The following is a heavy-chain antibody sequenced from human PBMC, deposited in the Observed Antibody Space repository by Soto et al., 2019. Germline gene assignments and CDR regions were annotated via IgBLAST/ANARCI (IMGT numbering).Heavy chain of an antibody. CDR1: GYTFTSYG. Sequence: QVQLVQSGAEVKKPGASVKVSCKASGYTFTSYGISWVRQAPGQGLEWMGWISAYNGNTNYAQKLQGRVXXXXXXXXXXXXXXXXXXXXXXXXXXXXXXXXXXXXXXXWGQGTLVPVPS. V-gene: IGHV1-18*01. J-gene: IGHJ4*02. CDR2: ISAYNGNT. CDR3: XXXXXXXXXXX.